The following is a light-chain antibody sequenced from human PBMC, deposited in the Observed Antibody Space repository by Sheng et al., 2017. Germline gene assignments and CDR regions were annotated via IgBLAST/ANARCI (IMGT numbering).Light chain of an antibody. Sequence: EIVMTQSPATLSVSPGERATLSCRASQSVSSKLAWYQQKPGQAPSLLIYGASTRATGIPARFSGSGSGTEFTLTISSLQSEDFAVYYCQHYDKWPLPFGGGTKVEIK. V-gene: IGKV3-15*01. CDR3: QHYDKWPLP. J-gene: IGKJ4*01. CDR1: QSVSSK. CDR2: GAS.